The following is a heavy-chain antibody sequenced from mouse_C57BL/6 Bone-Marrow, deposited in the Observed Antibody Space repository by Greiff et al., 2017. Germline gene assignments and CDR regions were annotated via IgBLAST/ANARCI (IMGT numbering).Heavy chain of an antibody. CDR2: IHPNSGST. CDR1: GYTFTSYW. D-gene: IGHD1-1*01. J-gene: IGHJ1*03. V-gene: IGHV1-64*01. CDR3: AKEPTVVGRYFDV. Sequence: QVQLQQPGAELVKPGASVTLSCKASGYTFTSYWMHWVKQRPGQGLEWIGMIHPNSGSTNYNEKFKSKATLTVDKSSSTAYMQLHSLTSEYSAVYYCAKEPTVVGRYFDVWGTGTTVTVSS.